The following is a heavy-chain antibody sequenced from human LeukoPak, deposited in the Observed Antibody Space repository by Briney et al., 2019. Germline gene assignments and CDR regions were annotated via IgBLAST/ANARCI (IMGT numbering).Heavy chain of an antibody. V-gene: IGHV1-18*01. CDR3: ARDAGTVTPGAYYYYYGMDV. J-gene: IGHJ6*02. CDR1: GYTFTSYG. CDR2: ISAYNGNT. D-gene: IGHD4-17*01. Sequence: ASVKVSCKASGYTFTSYGISWVRQAPGQGLEWMVWISAYNGNTNYAQKLQGRVTMTTDTSTSTAYMELRSLRSDDTAVYYCARDAGTVTPGAYYYYYGMDVWGQGTTVTVSS.